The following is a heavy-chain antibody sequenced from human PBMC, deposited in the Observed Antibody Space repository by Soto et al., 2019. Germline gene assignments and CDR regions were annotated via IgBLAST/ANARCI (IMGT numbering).Heavy chain of an antibody. D-gene: IGHD5-18*01. V-gene: IGHV3-33*01. Sequence: GGSLRLSCAASGFTFSSYGMHWVRQAPGKGLEWVAVIWYDGSNKYYADSVKGRFTISRDNSKNTLYLQMNSLRAEDTAVYYCARSMWDTAMVMNWFDPWGQGTLVTVSS. CDR2: IWYDGSNK. CDR3: ARSMWDTAMVMNWFDP. CDR1: GFTFSSYG. J-gene: IGHJ5*02.